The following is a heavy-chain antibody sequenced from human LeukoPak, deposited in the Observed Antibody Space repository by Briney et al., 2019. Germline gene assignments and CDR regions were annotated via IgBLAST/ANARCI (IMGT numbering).Heavy chain of an antibody. CDR3: ARSSQWELPIY. CDR1: GGSISSAGYY. CDR2: IHYSGST. J-gene: IGHJ4*02. V-gene: IGHV4-31*01. D-gene: IGHD1-26*01. Sequence: PSETLSLTCTVSGGSISSAGYYWSWIRQHPGKGLEWIGYIHYSGSTYYNPSLKSLKSRVTMSVDMSKNQFSLKLSSVTAADTAAYYCARSSQWELPIYWGQGTLVTVSS.